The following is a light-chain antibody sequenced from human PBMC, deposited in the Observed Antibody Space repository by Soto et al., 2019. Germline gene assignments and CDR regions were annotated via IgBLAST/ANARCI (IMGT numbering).Light chain of an antibody. V-gene: IGKV1-5*01. Sequence: EIPMTPSPSTPSASVGGRVTLTFRACQSISKWLAWYQQKPGKAPKLLIYGASTLQSGVPSRFSGSGSGTDFTLTITSLEPDDFATYYCKQYNSYDMWSFGQGTKV. J-gene: IGKJ1*01. CDR3: KQYNSYDMWS. CDR2: GAS. CDR1: QSISKW.